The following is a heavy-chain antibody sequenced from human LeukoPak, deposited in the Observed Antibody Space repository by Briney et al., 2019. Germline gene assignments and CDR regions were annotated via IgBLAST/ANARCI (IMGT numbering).Heavy chain of an antibody. CDR2: ISSSGSTI. V-gene: IGHV3-48*03. D-gene: IGHD3-10*01. Sequence: GGSLRLSCAASGFTFSSYEMNWVRQAPGKGLEWVSYISSSGSTIYYADSVKGRFTTSRDNAKNSLYLQMNSLRAEDTAVYYCARDQVVTMVRGVSMVDYWGQGTLVTVSS. J-gene: IGHJ4*02. CDR1: GFTFSSYE. CDR3: ARDQVVTMVRGVSMVDY.